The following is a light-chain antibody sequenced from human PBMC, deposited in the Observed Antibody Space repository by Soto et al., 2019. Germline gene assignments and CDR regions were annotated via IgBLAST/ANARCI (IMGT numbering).Light chain of an antibody. Sequence: EIVLTQSPATLSLSPGESATLSCRATRSVSSYLAWYQQKPGQAPRLLIYEASSRPTDIPARFSGSGSGTDFTLTSSSLEPEDFALYYCQQRSNWPITFGQGTRLEIK. CDR2: EAS. CDR1: RSVSSY. CDR3: QQRSNWPIT. J-gene: IGKJ5*01. V-gene: IGKV3-11*01.